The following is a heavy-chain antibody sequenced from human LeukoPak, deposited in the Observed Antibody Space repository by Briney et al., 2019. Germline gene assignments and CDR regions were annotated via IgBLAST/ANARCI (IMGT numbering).Heavy chain of an antibody. CDR2: IYYSGST. D-gene: IGHD3-9*01. CDR3: ARGSDILTGYYPLDY. CDR1: GGSISTYY. V-gene: IGHV4-59*01. Sequence: SETLSLTCTVSGGSISTYYWSWIRQPPGKGLEWIGYIYYSGSTNYNPSLKTRVTMSVDTSKNQFSLRLSSVTAADTAVYYCARGSDILTGYYPLDYWGQGTLVTVSS. J-gene: IGHJ4*02.